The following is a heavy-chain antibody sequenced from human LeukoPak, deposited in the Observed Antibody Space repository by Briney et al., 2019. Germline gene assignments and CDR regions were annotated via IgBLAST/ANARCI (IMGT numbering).Heavy chain of an antibody. V-gene: IGHV3-15*01. CDR2: FRTKIEGETT. D-gene: IGHD1-26*01. CDR1: GFNFNYVW. CDR3: TTERNWELLRPYGLDI. J-gene: IGHJ6*02. Sequence: GGSLRLSCAASGFNFNYVWMNWVRQAPGKGLEWVGRFRTKIEGETTDYAAPVKGRFTISRDDSKTTLYLHMNSLKTEDSAVYYCTTERNWELLRPYGLDIWGQGTTVTVSS.